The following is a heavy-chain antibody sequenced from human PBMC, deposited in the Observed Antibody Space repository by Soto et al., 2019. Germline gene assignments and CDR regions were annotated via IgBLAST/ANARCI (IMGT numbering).Heavy chain of an antibody. CDR2: ISADGRND. J-gene: IGHJ4*02. CDR1: GFIFRTSG. Sequence: QIHLVESGGGVVQPGRPLTLSCVASGFIFRTSGMHWVRQAPGKGLGWVAVISADGRNDAYADSVKGRLTISRDNSKNTLFLQTNSVRHEDTAIYYCAKESHYYDSSGYPPLHYWGQGTLVTVSS. V-gene: IGHV3-30*18. D-gene: IGHD3-22*01. CDR3: AKESHYYDSSGYPPLHY.